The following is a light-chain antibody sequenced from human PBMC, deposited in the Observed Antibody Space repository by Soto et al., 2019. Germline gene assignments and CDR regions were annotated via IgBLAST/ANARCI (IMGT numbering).Light chain of an antibody. CDR3: AAWDYNLNAYV. Sequence: QSVLTQPPSASGTPGQRVTISCSGSSSNIGSNTVNWYQQLPGTAPKVLIYSNNRRPSGVPDRFSGSKSETSASLAISGLQSEDEADYYCAAWDYNLNAYVFGIGTKVTVL. J-gene: IGLJ1*01. CDR2: SNN. V-gene: IGLV1-44*01. CDR1: SSNIGSNT.